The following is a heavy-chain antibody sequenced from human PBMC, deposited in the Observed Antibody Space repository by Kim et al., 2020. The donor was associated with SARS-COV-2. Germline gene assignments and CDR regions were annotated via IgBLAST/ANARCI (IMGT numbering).Heavy chain of an antibody. CDR2: ISGSGTST. Sequence: GGSLRLSCAASGFTFSSYAMSWVRQAPGKGLEWVSAISGSGTSTYYADSVKGRVIISRDNSKNTLFLQMNSLRAEDTALYYCAKGGPYGSGSYLDSWGPGILVTVSS. J-gene: IGHJ4*02. V-gene: IGHV3-23*01. CDR3: AKGGPYGSGSYLDS. CDR1: GFTFSSYA. D-gene: IGHD3-10*01.